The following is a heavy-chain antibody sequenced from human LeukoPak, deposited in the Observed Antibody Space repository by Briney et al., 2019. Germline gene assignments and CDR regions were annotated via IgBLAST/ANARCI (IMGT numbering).Heavy chain of an antibody. Sequence: GGSLRLSCAASGFTFGSYAMHWVSQAPGKGLEWVAVISYDGSNKYYADSVKGRFTISRDNSKNTLYLQMNSLRAEDTAVYYCARTTQSKSAAFDYWGQGTLVTVSS. V-gene: IGHV3-30*01. D-gene: IGHD1-1*01. CDR3: ARTTQSKSAAFDY. CDR2: ISYDGSNK. CDR1: GFTFGSYA. J-gene: IGHJ4*02.